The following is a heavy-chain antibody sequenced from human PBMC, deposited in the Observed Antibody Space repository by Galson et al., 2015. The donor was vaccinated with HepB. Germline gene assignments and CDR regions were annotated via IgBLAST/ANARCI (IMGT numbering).Heavy chain of an antibody. CDR1: GDSVFSNSAA. Sequence: CAISGDSVFSNSAAWNWIRQSPSRGLEWLGRAYYRSKWNSDYAVSARSRITINPDTSKNQISLQLNSVTPEDTAAYYCARDGCSGGTCHWYFQHWGQGTLVNASS. CDR3: ARDGCSGGTCHWYFQH. J-gene: IGHJ1*01. CDR2: AYYRSKWNS. D-gene: IGHD2-15*01. V-gene: IGHV6-1*01.